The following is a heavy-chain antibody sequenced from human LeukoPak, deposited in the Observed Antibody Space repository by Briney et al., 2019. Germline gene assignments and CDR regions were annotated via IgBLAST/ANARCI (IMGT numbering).Heavy chain of an antibody. CDR1: GASITSNDYS. Sequence: SETLSLTCTVSGASITSNDYSWGWIRQPPGKGLEWIGRIYTSGSTNYNPSLKSRVTMSVDTSKNQFSLKLSSVTAADTAVYYCARAHRSNCSGGSCYSFDYWGQGTLVTVSS. J-gene: IGHJ4*02. D-gene: IGHD2-15*01. CDR3: ARAHRSNCSGGSCYSFDY. CDR2: IYTSGST. V-gene: IGHV4-39*07.